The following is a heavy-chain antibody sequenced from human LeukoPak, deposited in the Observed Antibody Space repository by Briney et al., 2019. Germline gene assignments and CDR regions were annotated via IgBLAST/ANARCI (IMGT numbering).Heavy chain of an antibody. CDR2: TYYRSKWYS. V-gene: IGHV6-1*01. J-gene: IGHJ4*02. CDR1: GDSVSIKSSA. CDR3: ARGYCYGSGSYSFDY. Sequence: SQTLSLTFVISGDSVSIKSSAWNWVRQSPSRGLEWLGSTYYRSKWYSEYELSVQSRIIIKPDTSKNQFSLQLSSVTPEDTAVYYCARGYCYGSGSYSFDYWGQGTLVTVSS. D-gene: IGHD3-10*01.